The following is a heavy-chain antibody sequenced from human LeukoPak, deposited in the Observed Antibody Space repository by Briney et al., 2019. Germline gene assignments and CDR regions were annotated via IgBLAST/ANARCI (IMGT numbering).Heavy chain of an antibody. D-gene: IGHD3-10*01. J-gene: IGHJ4*02. CDR1: GYTLTELS. V-gene: IGHV1-24*01. CDR2: FDPEDGET. Sequence: ASVKVSCKVSGYTLTELSMHWVRQAPGKGLEWMGGFDPEDGETIYAQKFQGRVTMTEDTSTDTAYMELSSLRSEDTAVYYCATDSMARGHRNFDYWGQGTLVTVSS. CDR3: ATDSMARGHRNFDY.